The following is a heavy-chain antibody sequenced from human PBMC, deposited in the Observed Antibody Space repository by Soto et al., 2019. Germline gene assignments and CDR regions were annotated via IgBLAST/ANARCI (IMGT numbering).Heavy chain of an antibody. CDR3: AKDNKVAYYYDSSGLIPDAFDI. D-gene: IGHD3-22*01. CDR1: GFTFSIYT. Sequence: PEGSLRLSCAASGFTFSIYTMNWVRQAPGKGLEWVSGISWNSGSIGYADSVKGRFTISRDNAKNSLYLQMNSLRAEDTALYYCAKDNKVAYYYDSSGLIPDAFDIWGQGTMVTVSS. CDR2: ISWNSGSI. V-gene: IGHV3-9*01. J-gene: IGHJ3*02.